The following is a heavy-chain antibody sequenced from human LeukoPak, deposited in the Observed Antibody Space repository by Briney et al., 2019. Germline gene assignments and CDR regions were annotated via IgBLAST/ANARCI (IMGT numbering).Heavy chain of an antibody. CDR1: GDSLSSYY. Sequence: SETLSLTCTVSGDSLSSYYWSWIRQPPGQGLEWIGYIYYSGSTNYNPSLKSRVTISVDTSKNQFSLKLSSGTAADTAVYYCARLTMFRGVIYGTDWHSDLWGRGTLVTVSS. CDR3: ARLTMFRGVIYGTDWHSDL. J-gene: IGHJ2*01. D-gene: IGHD3-10*01. CDR2: IYYSGST. V-gene: IGHV4-59*12.